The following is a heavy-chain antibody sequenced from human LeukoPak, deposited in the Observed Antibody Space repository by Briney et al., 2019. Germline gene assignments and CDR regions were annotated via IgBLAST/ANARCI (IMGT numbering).Heavy chain of an antibody. D-gene: IGHD2-2*01. J-gene: IGHJ6*02. Sequence: SETLSLTCAVSGRSISSGGYSWSWIRQPPGTGLEWIGYIYHSGSTYYNPSLKSRVTISVDRSKNQFSLKLSFVTAADTAVYYCARSSTSRKNYYYYGMDVWGQGTTVTVSS. CDR3: ARSSTSRKNYYYYGMDV. V-gene: IGHV4-30-2*01. CDR1: GRSISSGGYS. CDR2: IYHSGST.